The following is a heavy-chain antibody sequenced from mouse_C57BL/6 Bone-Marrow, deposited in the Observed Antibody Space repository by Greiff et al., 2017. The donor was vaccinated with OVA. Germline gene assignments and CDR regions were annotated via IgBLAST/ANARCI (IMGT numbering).Heavy chain of an antibody. D-gene: IGHD3-3*01. J-gene: IGHJ2*01. CDR1: GYTFTDYE. V-gene: IGHV1-15*01. Sequence: VKVVESGAELVRPGASVTLSCKASGYTFTDYEMHWVKQTPVHGLEWIGAIDPETGGTAYNQKFKGKAILTADKSSSTAYMELRSLTSEDSAVYYCTRGGLGYYFDYWGQGTTLTVSS. CDR2: IDPETGGT. CDR3: TRGGLGYYFDY.